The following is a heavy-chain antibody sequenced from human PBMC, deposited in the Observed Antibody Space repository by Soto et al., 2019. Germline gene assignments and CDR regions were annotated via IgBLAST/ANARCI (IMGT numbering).Heavy chain of an antibody. D-gene: IGHD3-10*01. Sequence: SETLSLTCAVYGGSFSGYYWSWIRQPPGKGLELIGFIYYSGSTNYNPSLKSRVTISVDMSKNQFSLKLTSVTAADTAVYYCARRGYYGSGSLDYWGQGTLVTVSS. J-gene: IGHJ4*02. V-gene: IGHV4-59*08. CDR1: GGSFSGYY. CDR2: IYYSGST. CDR3: ARRGYYGSGSLDY.